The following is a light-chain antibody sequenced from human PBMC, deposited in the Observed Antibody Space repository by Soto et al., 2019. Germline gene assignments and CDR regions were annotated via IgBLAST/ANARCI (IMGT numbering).Light chain of an antibody. CDR3: QRYGSSPPHT. CDR1: QSVRNNY. CDR2: GAS. V-gene: IGKV3-20*01. Sequence: EIVLPQSPGTLSLSPGEGATLSCRASQSVRNNYLAWYQQKPGQAPRLLISGASSRATGVPDRFSGSGSGTDFTLTISRLESEDFAVYYCQRYGSSPPHTFGQGTRLEIK. J-gene: IGKJ2*01.